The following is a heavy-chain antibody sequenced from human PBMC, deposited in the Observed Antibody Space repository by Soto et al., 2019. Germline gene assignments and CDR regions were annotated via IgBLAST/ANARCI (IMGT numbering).Heavy chain of an antibody. V-gene: IGHV1-8*01. CDR1: GYTFTSYD. D-gene: IGHD2-2*01. J-gene: IGHJ4*02. CDR3: ARGRPGYCSSTSWLNFDY. CDR2: MNPNSGNT. Sequence: QVQLVQSGAEVKKPGASVKVSCKASGYTFTSYDINWVRQATGQGLEWMGWMNPNSGNTGYAQKFQGRVTMTRNTSISTAYMELSSLRSEDTAVYYWARGRPGYCSSTSWLNFDYWGQGTLVTVSS.